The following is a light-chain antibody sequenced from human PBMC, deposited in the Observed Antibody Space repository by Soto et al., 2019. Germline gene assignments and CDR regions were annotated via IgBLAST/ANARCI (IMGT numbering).Light chain of an antibody. CDR1: SNDVDSDYNY. V-gene: IGLV2-14*03. CDR2: DVS. Sequence: QSVLTQPASVSGSPGQSIAISCTGTSNDVDSDYNYVSRYQQHPGKAPKLMVYDVSTRPSGVSNRFSGSKSGTTASLTISGLQAEDEADYYCCSYTSISTYVFGTGTKVTVL. CDR3: CSYTSISTYV. J-gene: IGLJ1*01.